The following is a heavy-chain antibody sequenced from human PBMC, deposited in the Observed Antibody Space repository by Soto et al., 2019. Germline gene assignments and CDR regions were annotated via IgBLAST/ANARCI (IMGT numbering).Heavy chain of an antibody. D-gene: IGHD4-4*01. J-gene: IGHJ6*03. Sequence: SETLSLTCTVSGGPISSGGYYWSWIRQHPGKGLEWIGYIYYSGSTYYNPSLKSRVTISVDTSKNQFSLKLSSVTAADTAVYYCARRRSLDRNYEEDYYYYYMDVWGKGTTVTVSS. CDR2: IYYSGST. CDR1: GGPISSGGYY. V-gene: IGHV4-31*03. CDR3: ARRRSLDRNYEEDYYYYYMDV.